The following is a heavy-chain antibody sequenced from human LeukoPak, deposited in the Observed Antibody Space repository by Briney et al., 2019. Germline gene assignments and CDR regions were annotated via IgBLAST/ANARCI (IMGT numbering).Heavy chain of an antibody. Sequence: SVKVSCKASGGTFSSYAISWVRQAPGQGLEWMGGIIPIFGTANYAQKFQGRVTITADESTSTTYMELSSLRSEDTAVYYCARDKDSSSWYMNAFDIWGQGTMVTVSS. CDR2: IIPIFGTA. J-gene: IGHJ3*02. CDR1: GGTFSSYA. D-gene: IGHD6-13*01. V-gene: IGHV1-69*01. CDR3: ARDKDSSSWYMNAFDI.